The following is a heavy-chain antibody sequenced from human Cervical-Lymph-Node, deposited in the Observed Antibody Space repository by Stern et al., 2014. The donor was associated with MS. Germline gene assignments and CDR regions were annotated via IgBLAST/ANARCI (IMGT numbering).Heavy chain of an antibody. J-gene: IGHJ4*02. V-gene: IGHV3-53*01. CDR2: IYSAGYT. CDR3: ASSVSYYIEY. Sequence: VQLVQSGGGFIQPGGSLRLSCVASGLTVSSNYMTWVRQAPGQGLEWLSVIYSAGYTYYEDSVKGRFTISRDNSKNTLYLQMDSLRAEDTAVYYCASSVSYYIEYWGQGTLVTVSS. CDR1: GLTVSSNY. D-gene: IGHD3-10*01.